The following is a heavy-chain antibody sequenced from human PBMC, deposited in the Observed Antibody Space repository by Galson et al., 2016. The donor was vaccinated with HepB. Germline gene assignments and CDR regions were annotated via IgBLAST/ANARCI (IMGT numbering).Heavy chain of an antibody. CDR3: ARIPDC. CDR2: IYLGGKT. J-gene: IGHJ4*02. D-gene: IGHD2-21*01. Sequence: SLRLSCAASGFSIDDTYMSWVRQAPGKGMEWVSVIYLGGKTYYADSVKGRFTISRDSSKNTVYLQMNSLIGEDTAVHYCARIPDCWGQGTQVTVSS. CDR1: GFSIDDTY. V-gene: IGHV3-53*01.